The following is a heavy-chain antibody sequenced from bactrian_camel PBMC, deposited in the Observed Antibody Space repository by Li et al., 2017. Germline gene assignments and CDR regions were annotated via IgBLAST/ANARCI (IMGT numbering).Heavy chain of an antibody. CDR3: AAGGRDCYSGPLIGDKYKY. CDR1: RYIFSRCE. Sequence: VQLVESGGGSAQAGGSLKLSCSISRYIFSRCEMGWFRQIPGKEREGVAAIDSDGGSTSYLDSVKGRFTVSQDDANYTVYLQMNSLKPEDTGMYYCAAGGRDCYSGPLIGDKYKYWGQGTQVTVS. D-gene: IGHD3*01. CDR2: IDSDGGST. V-gene: IGHV3S40*01. J-gene: IGHJ4*01.